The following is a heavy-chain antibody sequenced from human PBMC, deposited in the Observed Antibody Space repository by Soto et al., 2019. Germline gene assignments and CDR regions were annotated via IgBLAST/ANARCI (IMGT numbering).Heavy chain of an antibody. D-gene: IGHD6-13*01. Sequence: SETLSLTCTVSGGSISSDDYYWSWIRQHPVKGLEWIGYIYYSGTTNYNPSLKSRVTISVDTSKNQFSLKLSSVTAADTAVYYCAREGSGTFDYYYGMDVWGQGTTVTVAS. CDR1: GGSISSDDYY. CDR2: IYYSGTT. V-gene: IGHV4-31*03. CDR3: AREGSGTFDYYYGMDV. J-gene: IGHJ6*02.